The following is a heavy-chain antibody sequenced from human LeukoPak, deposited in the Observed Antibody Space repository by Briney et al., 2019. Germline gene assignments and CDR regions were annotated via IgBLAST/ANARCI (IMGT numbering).Heavy chain of an antibody. V-gene: IGHV4-59*01. J-gene: IGHJ5*02. D-gene: IGHD2-2*01. Sequence: PSETLSLTCTVSGGSISSYYWRWIRQPPGKGLEWIGYIYYSGSTNYNPSLKSRVTISVDTSKNQFSLKLSSVTAADTAVYYCARAGDIVVVPAGGTFDPWGQGTLVTVSS. CDR3: ARAGDIVVVPAGGTFDP. CDR2: IYYSGST. CDR1: GGSISSYY.